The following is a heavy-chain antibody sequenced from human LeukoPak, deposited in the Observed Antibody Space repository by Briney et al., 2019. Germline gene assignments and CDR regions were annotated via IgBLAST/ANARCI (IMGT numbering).Heavy chain of an antibody. V-gene: IGHV4-34*01. CDR3: ARGRIAVAGGYFQH. CDR2: INHSGST. CDR1: GGSFSGYY. J-gene: IGHJ1*01. Sequence: SETLSLTCAVYGGSFSGYYWSWIRQPPGKGLEWIGEINHSGSTNYSTSLKSRVTISVDTSKNQFSLKLSSVTAADTAVYYCARGRIAVAGGYFQHWGQGTPVTVSS. D-gene: IGHD6-19*01.